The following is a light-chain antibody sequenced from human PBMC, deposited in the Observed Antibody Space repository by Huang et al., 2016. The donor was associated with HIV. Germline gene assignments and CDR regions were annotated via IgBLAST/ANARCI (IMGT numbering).Light chain of an antibody. V-gene: IGKV1-33*01. Sequence: DIQMTQSPSSLYASVGDRVTITCQASQDVEKYLNWYQQKPGKAPKVLIYDASNLETGVAVRFSGSGSGTNFTLTINSLQPEDVGKYFCQQYDDLPLTFGGGTKVELK. CDR3: QQYDDLPLT. J-gene: IGKJ4*01. CDR1: QDVEKY. CDR2: DAS.